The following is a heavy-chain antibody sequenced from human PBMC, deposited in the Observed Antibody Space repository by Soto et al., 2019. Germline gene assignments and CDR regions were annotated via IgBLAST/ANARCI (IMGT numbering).Heavy chain of an antibody. CDR1: GGIFSTYA. D-gene: IGHD3-10*01. J-gene: IGHJ4*02. CDR3: ARDRDDYGSGNYYNRIDF. Sequence: QVQLVQSGAEVKKPGSSVKVSCKASGGIFSTYAISWLRQAPGQGLEWMGGIIPLFGTPNYAQRVQGRVTIAADASTSTAYMELSRLRSEDTAVYYCARDRDDYGSGNYYNRIDFWGQGTLVTVSS. V-gene: IGHV1-69*01. CDR2: IIPLFGTP.